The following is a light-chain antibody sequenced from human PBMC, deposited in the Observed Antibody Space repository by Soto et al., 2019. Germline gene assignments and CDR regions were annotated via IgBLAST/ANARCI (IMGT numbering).Light chain of an antibody. V-gene: IGLV2-23*01. Sequence: QSALTQPASVSGSPGQSITISCTGTSSDVGSYNLVSWYQQHPGKAPKLMIYEGSKRPSGVSNRFSGSKSGNTAYLTISGLQAEDEADYYCCSYAGSPYVFGTGTKVTVL. J-gene: IGLJ1*01. CDR1: SSDVGSYNL. CDR2: EGS. CDR3: CSYAGSPYV.